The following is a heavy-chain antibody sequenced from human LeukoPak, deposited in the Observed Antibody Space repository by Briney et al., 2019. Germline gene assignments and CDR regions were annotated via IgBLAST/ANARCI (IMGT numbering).Heavy chain of an antibody. CDR3: ARVRGKIAVAGTWDY. CDR1: GGSISSSNW. CDR2: IYHSGST. V-gene: IGHV4-4*02. J-gene: IGHJ4*02. Sequence: PSETLSLTCAVSGGSISSSNWWSWVRQPSGKGLEWIGEIYHSGSTNYNPSLKSRVTISVDKSKNQFSLKLSSVTAADTAVYYCARVRGKIAVAGTWDYWGQGTLVTVSS. D-gene: IGHD6-19*01.